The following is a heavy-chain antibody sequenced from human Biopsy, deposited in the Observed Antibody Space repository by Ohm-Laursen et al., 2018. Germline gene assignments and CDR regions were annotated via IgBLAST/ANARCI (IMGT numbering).Heavy chain of an antibody. CDR3: ASVVLGPTNDAFDL. J-gene: IGHJ3*01. CDR1: GGSLSSYS. V-gene: IGHV4-4*07. D-gene: IGHD3-22*01. Sequence: SETLSLTYTVSGGSLSSYSWSWIRQPAGKGLEWIGQIYTSGSTNYNPSLKSRVTMSVDTSKKQLSLRLRSVTAADTAMYYCASVVLGPTNDAFDLWGQGTMVVVSS. CDR2: IYTSGST.